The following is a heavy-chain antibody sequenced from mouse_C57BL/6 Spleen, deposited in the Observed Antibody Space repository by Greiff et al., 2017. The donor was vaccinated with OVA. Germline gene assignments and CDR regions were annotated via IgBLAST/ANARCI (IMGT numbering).Heavy chain of an antibody. D-gene: IGHD2-4*01. CDR3: TSGGLRQGYAY. V-gene: IGHV1-15*01. J-gene: IGHJ3*01. CDR1: GYTFTDYE. CDR2: IDPETGGT. Sequence: QVQLQQSGAELVRPGASVTLSCKASGYTFTDYEMHWVKQTPVHGLDWIGAIDPETGGTAYNQKFQGKAILTADKSSSTAYMELRSLTSEDSAVYYWTSGGLRQGYAYWGQGTLVTVSA.